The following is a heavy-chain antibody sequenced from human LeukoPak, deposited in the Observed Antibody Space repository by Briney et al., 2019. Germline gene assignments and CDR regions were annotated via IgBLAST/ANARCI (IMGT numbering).Heavy chain of an antibody. Sequence: GGSLRLSCAASGFTFSSYGMSWVRQAPGKGLEWVSAISGSGGSTYYADSVKGRFTISRDNSKNTLYLQMNRLRAEDTAVYYCAPKVVGSTPFDYWGQGTLVTVSS. CDR1: GFTFSSYG. CDR2: ISGSGGST. V-gene: IGHV3-23*01. D-gene: IGHD2-15*01. CDR3: APKVVGSTPFDY. J-gene: IGHJ4*02.